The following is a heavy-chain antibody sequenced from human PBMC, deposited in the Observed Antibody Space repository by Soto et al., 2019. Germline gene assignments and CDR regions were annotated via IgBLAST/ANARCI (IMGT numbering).Heavy chain of an antibody. Sequence: QVQLVESGGGVVQPGRSLRLSCAASGFTFSSYAMHWVRQAPGKGLEWVAVISYDGSNKYYADSVKGRFTISRDTSKNTLYLQMNSLRTEDTSVYYCARDRLRYNWNDFPYYYCGMDVWGQGTTPTVSS. J-gene: IGHJ6*02. CDR3: ARDRLRYNWNDFPYYYCGMDV. CDR2: ISYDGSNK. D-gene: IGHD1-1*01. V-gene: IGHV3-30-3*01. CDR1: GFTFSSYA.